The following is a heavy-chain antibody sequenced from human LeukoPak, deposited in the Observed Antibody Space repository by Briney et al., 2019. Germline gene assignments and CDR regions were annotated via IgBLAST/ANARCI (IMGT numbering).Heavy chain of an antibody. Sequence: ASVTVSCKVSGYTLTELSMHWVRQAPGKGLEWMGGFDPEDGETIYAQKFQGRVTMTEDTSTDTAYMELSSLRSEDTAVYYCRYTAMVFGMDVWGQGTTVTVSS. V-gene: IGHV1-24*01. CDR2: FDPEDGET. CDR1: GYTLTELS. J-gene: IGHJ6*02. D-gene: IGHD5-18*01. CDR3: RYTAMVFGMDV.